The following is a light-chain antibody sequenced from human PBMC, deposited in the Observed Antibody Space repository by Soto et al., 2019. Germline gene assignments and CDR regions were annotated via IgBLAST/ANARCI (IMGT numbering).Light chain of an antibody. CDR2: IAS. CDR3: QQSKSFPLT. CDR1: QDIRSW. Sequence: DIQMTQSPSSVSASVGDRVTTTCRASQDIRSWLTWYQQKPGKAPEVLIYIASRLQSGVPSRFSGSGAGTDFSLTISSLQPEDFATYFCQQSKSFPLTFGGGTKVEIK. V-gene: IGKV1-12*01. J-gene: IGKJ4*01.